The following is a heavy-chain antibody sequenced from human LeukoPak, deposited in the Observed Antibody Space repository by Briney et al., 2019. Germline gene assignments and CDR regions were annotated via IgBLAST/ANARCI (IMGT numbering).Heavy chain of an antibody. J-gene: IGHJ4*02. CDR3: TTVQQWLAQALGY. CDR1: GFTFKTYE. V-gene: IGHV3-15*01. CDR2: IKKKSDGGTT. D-gene: IGHD6-19*01. Sequence: GGSLRLSCAASGFTFKTYEMNWVRQAPGKGLEWVGHIKKKSDGGTTDYAAPVKGRFTISRDDSKDTLYLQMNSLKTEDTAVYFCTTVQQWLAQALGYWGQGTLVTVSS.